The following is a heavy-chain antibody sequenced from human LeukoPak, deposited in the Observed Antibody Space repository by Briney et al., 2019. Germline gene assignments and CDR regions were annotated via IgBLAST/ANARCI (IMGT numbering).Heavy chain of an antibody. J-gene: IGHJ4*02. V-gene: IGHV3-7*01. CDR1: GFIFSSCW. D-gene: IGHD3-16*01. CDR2: IKPDGSEK. Sequence: GGSLRLSCAASGFIFSSCWMSWVRQSPGKGLEWVANIKPDGSEKYYVDSVKGRFTISRDNAKNALYLEMNSLRVGDTAVYYCARGRMYSGWGSTSPYYDYGGQGTLVTVS. CDR3: ARGRMYSGWGSTSPYYDY.